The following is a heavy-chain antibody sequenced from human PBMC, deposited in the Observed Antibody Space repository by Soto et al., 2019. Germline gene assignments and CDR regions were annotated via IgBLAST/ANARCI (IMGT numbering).Heavy chain of an antibody. D-gene: IGHD1-1*01. CDR2: ISGRGAGT. CDR1: GFTFSSFA. V-gene: IGHV3-23*01. Sequence: EVQLLESGGGLVQPGGSLRLSCAASGFTFSSFAMSWVRQAPGKGLEWVSAISGRGAGTYYADSVKGRFTISRDNSKNTLYLQMNSLRAGDTAVYYCANLGAEGDWTFYYWGQGTLVTVSS. J-gene: IGHJ4*02. CDR3: ANLGAEGDWTFYY.